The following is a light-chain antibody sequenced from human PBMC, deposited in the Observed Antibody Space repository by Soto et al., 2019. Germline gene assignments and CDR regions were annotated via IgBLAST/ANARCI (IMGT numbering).Light chain of an antibody. J-gene: IGKJ4*01. CDR1: QDISNY. Sequence: DIQMTQSPSTLSASVGYRFTITCQASQDISNYLNWYQQKPGKAPKLLIYDASNLETGVPSRFSGSGSGTDFTFTISSLQPEDIATYYCQQYYSYPLTFGGGTKVDIK. V-gene: IGKV1-33*01. CDR3: QQYYSYPLT. CDR2: DAS.